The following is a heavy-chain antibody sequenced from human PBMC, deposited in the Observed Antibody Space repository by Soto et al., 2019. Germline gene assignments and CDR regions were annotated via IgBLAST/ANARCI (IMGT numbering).Heavy chain of an antibody. CDR1: GFTFSSYS. D-gene: IGHD6-19*01. J-gene: IGHJ4*02. Sequence: GGSLRLSCSASGFTFSSYSMNWVRQAPGKGLEWVSYISSSSSTIYYADSVKGRFTISRDNAKNSLYLQMNSLRAEDTAVYYCAREWVYSSGWYASDYWGQGTLVTVSS. CDR3: AREWVYSSGWYASDY. CDR2: ISSSSSTI. V-gene: IGHV3-48*01.